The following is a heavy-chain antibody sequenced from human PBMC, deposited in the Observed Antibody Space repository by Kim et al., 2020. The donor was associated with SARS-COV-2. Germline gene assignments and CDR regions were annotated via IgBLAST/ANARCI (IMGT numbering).Heavy chain of an antibody. CDR3: TPEGIS. CDR1: GFNFSTFA. Sequence: GGSLRLSCSASGFNFSTFAMSWVRQPPGKGLEWVSAIGGSGARSYYADSVKGRFTISRDNSKKMLFLQISSLRAKDTAVYFCTPEGISWGQGTLVIGSS. J-gene: IGHJ4*02. V-gene: IGHV3-23*01. CDR2: IGGSGARS.